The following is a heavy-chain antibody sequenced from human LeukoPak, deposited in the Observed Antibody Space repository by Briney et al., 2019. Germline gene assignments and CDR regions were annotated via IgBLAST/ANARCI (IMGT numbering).Heavy chain of an antibody. CDR2: ISSDGSNK. V-gene: IGHV3-30*18. Sequence: PRGSPRLSCAASGFTFSSNGMHWVRQAPGKGLEWVAVISSDGSNKYFADSVKGRFTVSRDNSKNTLYLQMNSLRVEDTAVYYCAKVGTGYSSGWSTMGGFDYLGQGTLVTVSS. D-gene: IGHD6-13*01. J-gene: IGHJ4*02. CDR1: GFTFSSNG. CDR3: AKVGTGYSSGWSTMGGFDY.